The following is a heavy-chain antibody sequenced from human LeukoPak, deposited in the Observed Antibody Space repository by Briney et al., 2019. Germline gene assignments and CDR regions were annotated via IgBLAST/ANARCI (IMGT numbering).Heavy chain of an antibody. CDR3: ARAGGYYGSGSFLDY. CDR1: RYDINSVYY. Sequence: PSETLSLTCTVSRYDINSVYYWGWIRQPPGQGLGWIGSIYHSGSTYYNASLKSRVTISMDTSRNKFSLNLNSVTAADAAVYYCARAGGYYGSGSFLDYWGQGLLVTVSS. D-gene: IGHD3-10*01. V-gene: IGHV4-38-2*02. CDR2: IYHSGST. J-gene: IGHJ4*02.